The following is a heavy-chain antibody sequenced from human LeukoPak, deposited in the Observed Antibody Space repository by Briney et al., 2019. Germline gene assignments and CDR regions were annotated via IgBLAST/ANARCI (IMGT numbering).Heavy chain of an antibody. Sequence: GASVKVSCKASGYTFTSYGISWVRQAPGQGLEWMGWISAYNGNTNYAQKLQGRVTMTTDTSTSTAYMELRSLRSDDTAVYYCARWLQFIRTSPQFDYWGQGTLVTVSS. CDR3: ARWLQFIRTSPQFDY. J-gene: IGHJ4*02. CDR2: ISAYNGNT. V-gene: IGHV1-18*01. CDR1: GYTFTSYG. D-gene: IGHD5-24*01.